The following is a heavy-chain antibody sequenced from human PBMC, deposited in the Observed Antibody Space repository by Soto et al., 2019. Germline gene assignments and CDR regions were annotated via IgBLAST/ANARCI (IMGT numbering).Heavy chain of an antibody. CDR3: AKDRRAGGTSAFYFDF. Sequence: GGSLRLSCAASGFNVSNYAMSWFRQVRGKGLEWVSLISATGGGTNYAASVNGRFNISRDNSHNTLYLQVHSLTAEDKAVYSCAKDRRAGGTSAFYFDFWGQGAQVTVYS. CDR1: GFNVSNYA. D-gene: IGHD3-16*01. CDR2: ISATGGGT. V-gene: IGHV3-23*01. J-gene: IGHJ4*02.